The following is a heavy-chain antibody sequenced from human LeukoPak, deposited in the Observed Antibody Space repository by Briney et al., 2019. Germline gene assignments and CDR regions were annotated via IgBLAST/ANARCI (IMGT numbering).Heavy chain of an antibody. CDR1: GGSISSTSYY. J-gene: IGHJ4*02. CDR3: ARDPKAVRGLFDY. Sequence: SETLSLTCVVSGGSISSTSYYWGWIRQPPGKGLEWIGSIYYSGSTYYNPSLKSRVTISVDTSKNQFSLKLSSVTAADTAVYYCARDPKAVRGLFDYWGQGTLVTVSS. V-gene: IGHV4-39*07. CDR2: IYYSGST. D-gene: IGHD4-23*01.